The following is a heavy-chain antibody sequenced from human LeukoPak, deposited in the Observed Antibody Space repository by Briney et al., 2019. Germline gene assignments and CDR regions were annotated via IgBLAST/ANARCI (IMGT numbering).Heavy chain of an antibody. D-gene: IGHD4-11*01. CDR1: GFTFSSYA. CDR2: ISYDGSNK. CDR3: ARGETTVYYFDY. Sequence: QTGGSLRLSCAASGFTFSSYAMHWVRQAPGKGLEWVAVISYDGSNKYYADSVKGRFTISRDNSKNTLYLQMNSLRAEDTAVYYCARGETTVYYFDYWGQGTLVTVSS. J-gene: IGHJ4*02. V-gene: IGHV3-30*04.